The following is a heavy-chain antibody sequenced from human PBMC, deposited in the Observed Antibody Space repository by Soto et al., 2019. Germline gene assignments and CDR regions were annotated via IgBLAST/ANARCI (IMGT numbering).Heavy chain of an antibody. V-gene: IGHV1-8*01. CDR3: ARVNYYGSGSYEDFFYYYGLDV. J-gene: IGHJ6*02. CDR1: GYTFSTYD. Sequence: AASVKVSCKASGYTFSTYDIKWVREAPGQGLEWMGWMNPNSGDTGYAQKFLGRVTMTRDSSIRTVYMELSSLSSEDTAVYYCARVNYYGSGSYEDFFYYYGLDVWGQGTTVTVSS. D-gene: IGHD3-10*01. CDR2: MNPNSGDT.